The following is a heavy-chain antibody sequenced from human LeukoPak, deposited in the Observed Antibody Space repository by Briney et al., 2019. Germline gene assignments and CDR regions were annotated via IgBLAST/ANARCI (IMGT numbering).Heavy chain of an antibody. Sequence: ASVKVSRKASGGTFSSYTISWVRQAPGQGLEWMGRIIPILGIANYAQKFQGRVTITADKSTSTAYMELSSLRSEDTAVYYCARDHPELRYFDWGQGTLVTVSS. CDR2: IIPILGIA. V-gene: IGHV1-69*04. CDR1: GGTFSSYT. D-gene: IGHD3-9*01. J-gene: IGHJ4*02. CDR3: ARDHPELRYFD.